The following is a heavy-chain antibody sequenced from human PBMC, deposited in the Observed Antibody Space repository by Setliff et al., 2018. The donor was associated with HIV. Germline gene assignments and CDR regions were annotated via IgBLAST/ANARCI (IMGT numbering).Heavy chain of an antibody. CDR1: GLIFGDYG. D-gene: IGHD1-26*01. V-gene: IGHV3-49*04. CDR2: IRSKPYGGTT. J-gene: IGHJ4*02. CDR3: TGVKWDLPYNPQFDY. Sequence: GESLKISCTTSGLIFGDYGMAWVRQAPGKGLEWVGFIRSKPYGGTTEYAASVEGRFTISRDDSKSIAYLQIKSLKAEDTAVYYCTGVKWDLPYNPQFDYWGQGTLVTVSS.